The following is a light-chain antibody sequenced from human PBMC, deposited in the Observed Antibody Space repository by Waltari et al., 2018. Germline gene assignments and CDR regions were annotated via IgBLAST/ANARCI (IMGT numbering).Light chain of an antibody. J-gene: IGLJ2*01. Sequence: QSALTQPASVSGSPGQSIAISCTGSSSDVGAFDYVSWYQQHPGKVPKLIIYDVNKLPSSFSHLFSGSKSGSTASLTISGLQPEDEADYYCCSFTSGSSLRFGGGTKLTVL. CDR1: SSDVGAFDY. CDR2: DVN. V-gene: IGLV2-14*03. CDR3: CSFTSGSSLR.